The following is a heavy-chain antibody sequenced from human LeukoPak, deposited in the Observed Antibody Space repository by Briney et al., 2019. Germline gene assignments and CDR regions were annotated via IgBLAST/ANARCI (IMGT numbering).Heavy chain of an antibody. D-gene: IGHD3-3*01. CDR2: IRYDGSDS. CDR3: ALLGVVIPPDTYDV. J-gene: IGHJ3*01. Sequence: PGGSLRLSCSAFGYTFSNYAMHWVRQAPGKGLDWVAFIRYDGSDSYYTDSVKGRFTISRDDSKKTLYLQMNSLRTEDTAAYYCALLGVVIPPDTYDVWGQGTLVTVSS. CDR1: GYTFSNYA. V-gene: IGHV3-30*02.